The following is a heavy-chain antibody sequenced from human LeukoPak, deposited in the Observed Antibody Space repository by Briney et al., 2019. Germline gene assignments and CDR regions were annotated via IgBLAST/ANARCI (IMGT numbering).Heavy chain of an antibody. Sequence: PSETLSLTCSASGGSISGHYWSWVRQPAGKGLEDLGRIYSTGSTHYNPSLESRVTMSVDTSKNQFSLRLSSVTAADTAVYYCARGTTEYIYYFEHWGQGTLVTVSS. J-gene: IGHJ4*02. CDR3: ARGTTEYIYYFEH. CDR1: GGSISGHY. D-gene: IGHD4-17*01. CDR2: IYSTGST. V-gene: IGHV4-4*07.